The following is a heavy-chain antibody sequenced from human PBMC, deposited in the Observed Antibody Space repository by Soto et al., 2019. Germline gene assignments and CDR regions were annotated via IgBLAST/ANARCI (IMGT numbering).Heavy chain of an antibody. Sequence: LSLTCAVYGGSFSGYYWSWIRQPPGKGLEWIGEINHSGSTNYNPSLKSRVTISVDTSKNQFSLKLSSVTAADTAVYYCARELNNWFDPWGQGTLVTVS. CDR2: INHSGST. J-gene: IGHJ5*02. V-gene: IGHV4-34*01. CDR1: GGSFSGYY. CDR3: ARELNNWFDP.